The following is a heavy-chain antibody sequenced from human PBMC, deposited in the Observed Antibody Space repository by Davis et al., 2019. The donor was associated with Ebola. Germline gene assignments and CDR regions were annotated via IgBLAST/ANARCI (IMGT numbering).Heavy chain of an antibody. D-gene: IGHD6-13*01. J-gene: IGHJ4*02. CDR3: AKSRIAAAVLQHFDY. Sequence: GESLKISCAASGFTFYTYAMSWVRQAPGKGLEWVSAISVSGGSTYYAGSVRGRFTISRDNSRDTLYLQLNSLRVVDTAVYYCAKSRIAAAVLQHFDYWGQGTLVTVSS. CDR1: GFTFYTYA. CDR2: ISVSGGST. V-gene: IGHV3-23*01.